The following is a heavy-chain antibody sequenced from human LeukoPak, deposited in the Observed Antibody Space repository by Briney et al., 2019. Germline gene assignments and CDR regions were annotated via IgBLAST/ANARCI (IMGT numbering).Heavy chain of an antibody. CDR1: GGTFSSYA. V-gene: IGHV1-69*06. D-gene: IGHD3-10*01. CDR2: IIPIFGTA. CDR3: TKGGGSMVRGLLTATYYFDY. J-gene: IGHJ4*02. Sequence: SVKVSCKASGGTFSSYAISWVRQAPGQGLEWMGGIIPIFGTANYAQKFQGRVTITADKSTSTAYMELSSLRSDDTAVYYCTKGGGSMVRGLLTATYYFDYWGQGTLVTVSS.